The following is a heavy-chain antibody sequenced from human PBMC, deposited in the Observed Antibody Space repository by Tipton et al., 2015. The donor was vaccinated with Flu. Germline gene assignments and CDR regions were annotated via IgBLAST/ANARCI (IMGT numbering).Heavy chain of an antibody. J-gene: IGHJ4*02. Sequence: TLSLTCTVSGGPISSYYWAWIRQPAGKGLEWIGRIYTSGSTKYNPSLESRVTMSVDTSKNHFSLKLSSLTAADTAVYYCARGSGSGTYMMFDFWGQGTLATLS. CDR3: ARGSGSGTYMMFDF. D-gene: IGHD3-10*01. CDR2: IYTSGST. CDR1: GGPISSYY. V-gene: IGHV4-4*07.